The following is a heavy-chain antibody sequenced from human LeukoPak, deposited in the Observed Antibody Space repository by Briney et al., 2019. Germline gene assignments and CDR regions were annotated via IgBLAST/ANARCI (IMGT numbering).Heavy chain of an antibody. V-gene: IGHV4-34*01. CDR1: GGSFSGYY. CDR3: ASKGFDY. Sequence: SETLSLTCAVYGGSFSGYYWSWIRQPPGKGPEWIGEINHSGSTNYNPSLKSRVTISVDTSKNQFSLKLSSVTAADTAVYYCASKGFDYWGQGTLVTVSS. J-gene: IGHJ4*02. CDR2: INHSGST.